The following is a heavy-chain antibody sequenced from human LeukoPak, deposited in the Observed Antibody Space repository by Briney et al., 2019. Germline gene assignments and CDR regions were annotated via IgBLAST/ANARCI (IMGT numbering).Heavy chain of an antibody. CDR1: GDSVSRKSAP. CDR2: TYYRSKWYN. D-gene: IGHD5-12*01. J-gene: IGHJ5*02. CDR3: AGATSGSDCCLTWFDL. V-gene: IGHV6-1*01. Sequence: SQTLSLTCAISGDSVSRKSAPWTWVRQSPSRGLEWLGRTYYRSKWYNDYAVSMTGRITINPDTSKNQFSLQLNSVTPEDTAVYYCAGATSGSDCCLTWFDLWGQGTLVTVSS.